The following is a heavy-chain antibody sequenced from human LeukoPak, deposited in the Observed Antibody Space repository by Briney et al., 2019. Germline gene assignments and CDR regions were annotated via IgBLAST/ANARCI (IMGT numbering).Heavy chain of an antibody. D-gene: IGHD1-7*01. V-gene: IGHV3-74*03. CDR1: GFSFRSYF. CDR3: VAYNWNYPDY. CDR2: INTDGRDT. Sequence: GGSLRLSCAASGFSFRSYFMYWVRQAPGKGLVWVSRINTDGRDTEYADPVKGRFTLSRDNAKNTLYMQMNSLREEDTAVYYCVAYNWNYPDYWGQGTLVTVSS. J-gene: IGHJ4*02.